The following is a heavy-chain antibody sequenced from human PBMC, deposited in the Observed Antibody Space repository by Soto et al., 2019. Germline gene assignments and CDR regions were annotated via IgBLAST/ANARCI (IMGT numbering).Heavy chain of an antibody. Sequence: GGSLRLSCAASGFTFSSYAMSWVRQAPGKGLEWVSAISGSGGSTYYADSVKGRFTISRDNSKNTLYLQMNSLRAEDTAVYYCAKDRRVTYYYDSSGYSRFDNRGQGTLVTVSS. D-gene: IGHD3-22*01. CDR2: ISGSGGST. CDR1: GFTFSSYA. V-gene: IGHV3-23*01. J-gene: IGHJ4*02. CDR3: AKDRRVTYYYDSSGYSRFDN.